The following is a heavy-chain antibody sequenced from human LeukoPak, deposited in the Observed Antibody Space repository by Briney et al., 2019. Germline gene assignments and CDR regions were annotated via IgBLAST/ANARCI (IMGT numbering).Heavy chain of an antibody. V-gene: IGHV3-23*01. J-gene: IGHJ6*03. CDR3: AKPRGGLAYYMDV. CDR2: ISGSGGNT. CDR1: GFTFSSYA. D-gene: IGHD3-3*02. Sequence: GGSLRLSCAASGFTFSSYAMSWVRQAPGKGLEWVSGISGSGGNTYYADSVKGRFTISRDNSKNTLSLQMNSLRAEDTAVYYCAKPRGGLAYYMDVWGKGTTVTVSS.